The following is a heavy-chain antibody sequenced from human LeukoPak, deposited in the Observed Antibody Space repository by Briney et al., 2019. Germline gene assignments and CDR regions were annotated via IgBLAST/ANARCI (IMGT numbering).Heavy chain of an antibody. CDR1: GYTFTSHY. J-gene: IGHJ4*02. CDR2: INSSGDYT. D-gene: IGHD3-10*01. CDR3: AKSVGGYFDY. Sequence: ASVKVSCKASGYTFTSHYMHWVRQAPGQGLEWMGIINSSGDYTSYAQKFQGRVTMTRDTSTSTLYMELSGLRSEDAAVYYCAKSVGGYFDYWGQGTLVTVSS. V-gene: IGHV1-46*01.